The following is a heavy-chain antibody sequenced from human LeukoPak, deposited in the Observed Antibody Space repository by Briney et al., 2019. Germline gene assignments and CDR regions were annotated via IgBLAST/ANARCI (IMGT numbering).Heavy chain of an antibody. V-gene: IGHV1-2*06. J-gene: IGHJ4*02. CDR3: AREYSYGFDY. Sequence: ASVKVSCKASGYIFIVYYIHWVRQAPGQGLEWMGRINPNSGGTNYAQKFQGRVAMTRDTSISTAYMELSRLRSDDTAVYYCAREYSYGFDYWGQGTPVTVSS. CDR1: GYIFIVYY. D-gene: IGHD5-18*01. CDR2: INPNSGGT.